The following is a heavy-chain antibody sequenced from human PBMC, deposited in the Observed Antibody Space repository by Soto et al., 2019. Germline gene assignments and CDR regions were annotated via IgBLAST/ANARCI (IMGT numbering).Heavy chain of an antibody. CDR1: GFTVGGPP. D-gene: IGHD4-4*01. CDR2: VFTGRTP. V-gene: IGHV3-53*02. CDR3: VRDDPRTTVTGKNYYYGMDV. Sequence: EVLLVETGGDLMQPGGSLLLSCVASGFTVGGPPLHWVRKAQGKGLEWVAGVFTGRTPFYADSVKGRFIFSRDRTKNTVNLHLNSLRVEDTAVYYCVRDDPRTTVTGKNYYYGMDVWGQGTPVTVSS. J-gene: IGHJ6*02.